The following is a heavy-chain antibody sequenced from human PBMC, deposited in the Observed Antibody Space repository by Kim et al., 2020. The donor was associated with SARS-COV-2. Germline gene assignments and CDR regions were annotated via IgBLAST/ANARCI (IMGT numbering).Heavy chain of an antibody. CDR3: ASRYSSSWYTGVGWMNPGTPLDY. CDR2: IYYSGST. D-gene: IGHD6-13*01. CDR1: GGSISSSSYY. Sequence: SETLSLTCTVSGGSISSSSYYWGWIRQPPGKGLEWIGSIYYSGSTYYNPSLKSRVTISVDTSKNQFSLKLSSVTAADTAVYYCASRYSSSWYTGVGWMNPGTPLDYWGQGTLVTVSS. V-gene: IGHV4-39*01. J-gene: IGHJ4*02.